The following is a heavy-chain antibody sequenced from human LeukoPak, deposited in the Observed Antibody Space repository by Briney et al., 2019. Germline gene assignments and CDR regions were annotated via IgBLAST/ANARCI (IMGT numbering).Heavy chain of an antibody. V-gene: IGHV4-34*01. CDR2: INHSGST. J-gene: IGHJ4*02. CDR3: ARPSLYSSSRHFDY. Sequence: PSETLSLTCAVYGGSFSGYYWSWIRQPPGKGLEWIGEINHSGSTNYNPSLKSRVTISVDTSKNQFSLKLSSVTAADTAVYYCARPSLYSSSRHFDYWGQGTLVTVSS. D-gene: IGHD6-13*01. CDR1: GGSFSGYY.